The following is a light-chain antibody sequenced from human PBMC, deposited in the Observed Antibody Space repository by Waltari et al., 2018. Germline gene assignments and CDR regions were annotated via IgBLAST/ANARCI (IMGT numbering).Light chain of an antibody. Sequence: DIQMTQSPSSLSASVGDRVTITCRASQSISSYLNWYQQKPGKAPKRLIYAASSLQSGVPSRFSGSGSGTDFTLTISSLQPEDFATYYCQQSYSTPPGFTFGPGTKVDIK. V-gene: IGKV1-39*01. CDR1: QSISSY. CDR2: AAS. CDR3: QQSYSTPPGFT. J-gene: IGKJ3*01.